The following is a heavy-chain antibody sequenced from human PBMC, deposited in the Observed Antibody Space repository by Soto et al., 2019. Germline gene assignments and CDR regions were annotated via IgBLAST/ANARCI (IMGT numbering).Heavy chain of an antibody. Sequence: ASVKVSCKASGYTFTSYAMHWVRQAPGQRLEWMGWTNAGNGNTKYSQKFQGRVTITRDTSASTAYMELSSLRSEDTAVYYCAREGDSSSFDYWGQGTLVTVSS. J-gene: IGHJ4*02. D-gene: IGHD6-6*01. CDR3: AREGDSSSFDY. CDR1: GYTFTSYA. V-gene: IGHV1-3*01. CDR2: TNAGNGNT.